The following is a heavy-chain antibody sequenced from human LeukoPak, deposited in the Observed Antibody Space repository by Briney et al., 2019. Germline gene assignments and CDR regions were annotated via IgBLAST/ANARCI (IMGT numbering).Heavy chain of an antibody. CDR3: AKFGRVFDTSGYYWFPN. D-gene: IGHD3-22*01. CDR1: GFTFSSYA. V-gene: IGHV3-23*01. Sequence: GGSLRLSCAASGFTFSSYAMSWVRQAPGKGLEWVSSISGRGANTHYADSVKGRFTISGDYSKSTLNLQMNSLRAEDTAVYYCAKFGRVFDTSGYYWFPNWGQGILVTVSS. CDR2: ISGRGANT. J-gene: IGHJ4*02.